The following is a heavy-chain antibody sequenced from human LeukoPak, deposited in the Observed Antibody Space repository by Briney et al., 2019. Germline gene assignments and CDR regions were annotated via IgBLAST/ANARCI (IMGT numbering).Heavy chain of an antibody. Sequence: ASVKVSCKASGYTFTSYDINWVRQAPGQGLEWMGWMSPNSGNTGYAQKFQGRVTITRNTSISTAYMELSSLRSEDTAVYYCARGIAGSYYYYYYYMDVWGKGTTVTVSS. V-gene: IGHV1-8*01. CDR2: MSPNSGNT. CDR3: ARGIAGSYYYYYYYMDV. CDR1: GYTFTSYD. J-gene: IGHJ6*03.